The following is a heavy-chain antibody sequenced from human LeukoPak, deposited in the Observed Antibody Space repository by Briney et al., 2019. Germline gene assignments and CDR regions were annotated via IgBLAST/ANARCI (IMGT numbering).Heavy chain of an antibody. V-gene: IGHV3-21*01. CDR2: ISSSSSYI. CDR1: GFTFSSYS. CDR3: ARLEVPADIDY. D-gene: IGHD2-2*01. J-gene: IGHJ4*02. Sequence: GGSLRLSCAASGFTFSSYSMNWLRQAPGKGLEWVSSISSSSSYIYYADSVKGRFTISRDNAKNSLYLQMNSPRAEDTAVYYCARLEVPADIDYWGQGTLVTVSS.